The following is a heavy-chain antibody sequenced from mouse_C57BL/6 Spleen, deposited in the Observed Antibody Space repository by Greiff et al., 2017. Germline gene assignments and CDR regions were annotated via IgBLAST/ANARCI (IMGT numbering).Heavy chain of an antibody. Sequence: QVQLQQPGAELVKPGASVKLSCKASGYTFTSYWMQWVKQRPGQGLEWIGEIDPSDSYTNYNQKFKGKATLTVDTSSSTAYMQRSSLTSEDSAVYYCARGGRLDYWGQGTTLTVSS. D-gene: IGHD6-1*01. CDR3: ARGGRLDY. V-gene: IGHV1-50*01. CDR2: IDPSDSYT. J-gene: IGHJ2*01. CDR1: GYTFTSYW.